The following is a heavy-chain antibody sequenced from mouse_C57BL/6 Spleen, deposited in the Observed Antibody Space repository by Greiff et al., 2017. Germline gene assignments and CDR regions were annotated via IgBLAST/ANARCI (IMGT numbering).Heavy chain of an antibody. J-gene: IGHJ4*01. CDR1: GFTFSSYG. V-gene: IGHV5-6*02. D-gene: IGHD1-1*01. Sequence: EVMLVESGGDLVKPGGSLKLSCAASGFTFSSYGMSWVRQTPDKRLEWVATISSGGSYTYYPDSVKGRFTISRDNAKNTLYLQMSSLKSEDTAMYYCARRGTVVATDYAMDYWGQGTSVTVSS. CDR2: ISSGGSYT. CDR3: ARRGTVVATDYAMDY.